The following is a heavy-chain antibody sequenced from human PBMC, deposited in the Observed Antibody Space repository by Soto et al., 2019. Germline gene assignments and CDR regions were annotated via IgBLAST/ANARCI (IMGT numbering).Heavy chain of an antibody. Sequence: GGSLRLSCAASGFTFSSYAMSWVRQAPGKGLEWVSAISGSGGSTYYADSVKGRFTISRDNSKNTLYLQMNSLRAEDTAVYYCAKDPNPYYDFWSGYFHGGNWLDPWGQGPLVTVYS. CDR1: GFTFSSYA. CDR3: AKDPNPYYDFWSGYFHGGNWLDP. D-gene: IGHD3-3*01. J-gene: IGHJ5*02. CDR2: ISGSGGST. V-gene: IGHV3-23*01.